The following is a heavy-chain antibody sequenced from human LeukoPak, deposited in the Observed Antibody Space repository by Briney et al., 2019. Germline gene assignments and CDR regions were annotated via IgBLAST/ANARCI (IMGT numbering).Heavy chain of an antibody. V-gene: IGHV1-2*02. Sequence: ASVKVSCKAFGYTFTGYYMHWVRQAPGQGLEWMGWINPNSGGTNYAQKFQGRVTMTRDTSISTAYMELSRLRSDDTAVYYCARPVVPAAISWFDPWGQGTLVTVSS. CDR3: ARPVVPAAISWFDP. CDR2: INPNSGGT. CDR1: GYTFTGYY. J-gene: IGHJ5*02. D-gene: IGHD2-2*01.